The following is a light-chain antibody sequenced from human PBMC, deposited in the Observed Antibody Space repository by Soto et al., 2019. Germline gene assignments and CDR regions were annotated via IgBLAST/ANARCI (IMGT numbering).Light chain of an antibody. V-gene: IGKV1-39*01. J-gene: IGKJ2*01. CDR1: QGISRY. Sequence: DIQMTQSPSSLSASVGDRVTFTCRTSQGISRYLNWYQQKPVKATKVVIFAASNLQRGVPSRFRGRVARTDFTLTISRRQPKEFETYYRPESFSFPDTFGQG. CDR3: PESFSFPDT. CDR2: AAS.